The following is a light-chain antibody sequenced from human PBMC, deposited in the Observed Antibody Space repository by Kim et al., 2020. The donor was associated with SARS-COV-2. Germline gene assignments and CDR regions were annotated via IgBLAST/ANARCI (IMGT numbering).Light chain of an antibody. CDR3: SSYTSSSTGV. CDR2: DVS. CDR1: SSDVGGYNY. V-gene: IGLV2-14*03. Sequence: GQSITISCTRTSSDVGGYNYVSWYQQHPGKAPKLMIYDVSNRPSGVSNRFSGSKSGNTASLTISGLQAEDEADYYCSSYTSSSTGVFGGGTKLTVL. J-gene: IGLJ3*02.